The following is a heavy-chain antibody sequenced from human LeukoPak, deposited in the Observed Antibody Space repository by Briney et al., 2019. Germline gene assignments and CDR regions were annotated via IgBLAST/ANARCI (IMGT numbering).Heavy chain of an antibody. J-gene: IGHJ4*02. Sequence: SETLSLTCAVYGGSFSGYYWSWIRQPPGKGLEWIGEINHSGSTNYNPSLKSRVTISVDTSKNQFSLKLSSVTAADTAVYYCARGWSAAGGWWGQGTLVTVSS. D-gene: IGHD6-13*01. CDR1: GGSFSGYY. V-gene: IGHV4-34*01. CDR3: ARGWSAAGGW. CDR2: INHSGST.